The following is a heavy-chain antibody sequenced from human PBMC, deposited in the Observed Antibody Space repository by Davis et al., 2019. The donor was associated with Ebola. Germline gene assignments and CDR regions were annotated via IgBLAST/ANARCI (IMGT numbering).Heavy chain of an antibody. J-gene: IGHJ6*02. D-gene: IGHD1-26*01. CDR3: SKGEVMGVTGGYYGMDV. V-gene: IGHV3-9*01. Sequence: PGGSLRLSCAGSGFHFDKYAMHWVRQVPGKGLEWVSGINWNSGTIGYADSVKGRFTISRDNAKKFLYLQMSNLRPEDTALYYCSKGEVMGVTGGYYGMDVWGQGTTVTVSS. CDR1: GFHFDKYA. CDR2: INWNSGTI.